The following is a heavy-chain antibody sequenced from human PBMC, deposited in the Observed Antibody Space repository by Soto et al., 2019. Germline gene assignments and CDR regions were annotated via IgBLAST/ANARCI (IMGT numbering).Heavy chain of an antibody. Sequence: GGSLRLSCAASGFTFSSYAMHWVRQAPGKGLEWVAVISYDGSNKYYADSVKGRFTISRDNSKNTLYLQMNSLRAEDTAVYYCARDPRVWLEWLDQTDYYYGMDVWGQGTTVTVSS. CDR1: GFTFSSYA. V-gene: IGHV3-30-3*01. CDR2: ISYDGSNK. J-gene: IGHJ6*02. D-gene: IGHD6-19*01. CDR3: ARDPRVWLEWLDQTDYYYGMDV.